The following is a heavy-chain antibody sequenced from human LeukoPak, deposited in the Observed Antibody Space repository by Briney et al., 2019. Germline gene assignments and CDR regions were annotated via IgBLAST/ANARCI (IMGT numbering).Heavy chain of an antibody. CDR2: INPNSGGT. CDR3: ARISRLWELLPEAYYFNY. V-gene: IGHV1-2*02. Sequence: ASVKVSCKASGYTFTGYYMHWVRQAPGQGLEWMGWINPNSGGTNYAQKFQGRVTLTRDASINTAYMELSGLRSDDTAVYYCARISRLWELLPEAYYFNYWGQGTLVTVSS. CDR1: GYTFTGYY. D-gene: IGHD1-26*01. J-gene: IGHJ4*02.